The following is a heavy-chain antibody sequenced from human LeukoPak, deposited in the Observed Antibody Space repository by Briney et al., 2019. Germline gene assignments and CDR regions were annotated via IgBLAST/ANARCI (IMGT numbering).Heavy chain of an antibody. CDR3: AKSPTWYYYDSSGPLQGGAFDI. CDR2: ISGSGGST. V-gene: IGHV3-23*01. CDR1: GFTFSSYA. D-gene: IGHD3-22*01. J-gene: IGHJ3*02. Sequence: PGGSLRLSCAASGFTFSSYAMSWVRQAPGKGLEWVSAISGSGGSTYYADSVKGRFTISRDNSKNTLYLQMNSLRAEDTAVYYCAKSPTWYYYDSSGPLQGGAFDIWGQGTMVTVSS.